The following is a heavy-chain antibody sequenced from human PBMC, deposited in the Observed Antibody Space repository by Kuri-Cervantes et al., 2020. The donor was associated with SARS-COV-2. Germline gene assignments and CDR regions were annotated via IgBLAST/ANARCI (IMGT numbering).Heavy chain of an antibody. V-gene: IGHV3-30*01. J-gene: IGHJ6*02. Sequence: GGSLRLSCAASGFTFSSYAMHWVRQAPGKGLEWVAVISYDGSNKYYADSVKGRFTISRDNSKNTLYLQMNSLRAEDTAVYYCARDPIVVVPAEMFYYGMDVWGQGTTVTVSS. CDR1: GFTFSSYA. CDR3: ARDPIVVVPAEMFYYGMDV. CDR2: ISYDGSNK. D-gene: IGHD2-2*01.